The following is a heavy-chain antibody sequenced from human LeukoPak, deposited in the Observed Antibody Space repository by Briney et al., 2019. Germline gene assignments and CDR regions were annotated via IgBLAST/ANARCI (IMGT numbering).Heavy chain of an antibody. Sequence: GGSLRLSCAASGFTFAGHTMTWLRQAPGKGLEWVSIIGGRDDRTYYADSVEGRFTISRDNSKNILYLQMSSLRAEDTAVYYCAKDPNPFYDFWSGYKWGQGTLVTVPS. CDR1: GFTFAGHT. D-gene: IGHD3-3*01. V-gene: IGHV3-23*01. CDR3: AKDPNPFYDFWSGYK. J-gene: IGHJ4*02. CDR2: IGGRDDRT.